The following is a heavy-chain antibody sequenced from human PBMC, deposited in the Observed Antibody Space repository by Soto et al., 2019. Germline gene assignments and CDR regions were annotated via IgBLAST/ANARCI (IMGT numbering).Heavy chain of an antibody. V-gene: IGHV1-69*13. CDR1: GGTFSSYA. Sequence: SVKVSCKASGGTFSSYAISWVRQAPGQGLEWMGGIISIFGTANYAQKFQGRVTITADESTSTAYMELSSLRSEDTAVYYCARVSVGYGSGSYYNVYYYYYRMDVWGQVTTVTVS. CDR3: ARVSVGYGSGSYYNVYYYYYRMDV. CDR2: IISIFGTA. D-gene: IGHD3-10*01. J-gene: IGHJ6*02.